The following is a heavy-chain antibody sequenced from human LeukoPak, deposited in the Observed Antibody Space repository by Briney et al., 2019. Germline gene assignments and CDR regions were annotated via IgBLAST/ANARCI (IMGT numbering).Heavy chain of an antibody. CDR3: ARQGYYDYVWGSYRPVYFDY. CDR2: INHSGST. V-gene: IGHV4-34*01. CDR1: GGSFSGYY. Sequence: SETLSLTCAVYGGSFSGYYWSWIRQPPGKGLEWIGEINHSGSTNYNPSLKSRVTISVDTSKNQFSLKLSSVTAADTAVYYCARQGYYDYVWGSYRPVYFDYWGQGTLVTVSS. J-gene: IGHJ4*02. D-gene: IGHD3-16*02.